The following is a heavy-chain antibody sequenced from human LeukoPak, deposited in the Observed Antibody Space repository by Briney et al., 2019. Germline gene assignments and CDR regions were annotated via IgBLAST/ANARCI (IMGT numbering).Heavy chain of an antibody. Sequence: SETLSLTCAVYGGSFSGYYWSWIRQPPGKGLEWIGEINHSGSTNYNPSLESRVTISVDTSKNQFSLKLSSVTAADTAVYYCARGLGSSSPIDYWGQGTLVTVSS. D-gene: IGHD6-6*01. CDR2: INHSGST. V-gene: IGHV4-34*01. CDR3: ARGLGSSSPIDY. CDR1: GGSFSGYY. J-gene: IGHJ4*02.